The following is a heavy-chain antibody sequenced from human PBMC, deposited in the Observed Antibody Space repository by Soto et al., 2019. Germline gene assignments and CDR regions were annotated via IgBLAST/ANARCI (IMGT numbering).Heavy chain of an antibody. CDR1: GGSISSYY. D-gene: IGHD3-22*01. Sequence: PSETLSLTCTVSGGSISSYYWSWIRQPPGKGLEWIGYIYYSGSTNYNPSLKSRVTISVDTSKNQFSLKLSSVTAADTAVYYCARNRGYDSSGYYSLSFDYWGQGTLVTVSS. V-gene: IGHV4-59*08. CDR2: IYYSGST. CDR3: ARNRGYDSSGYYSLSFDY. J-gene: IGHJ4*02.